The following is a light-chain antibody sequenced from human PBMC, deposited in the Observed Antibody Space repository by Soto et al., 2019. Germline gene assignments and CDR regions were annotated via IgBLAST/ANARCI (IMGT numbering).Light chain of an antibody. CDR2: DAS. J-gene: IGKJ3*01. V-gene: IGKV1-33*01. Sequence: DIQMTQSPSSLSASVGDRVTITCQASQDISNYLNWYQQRPGKAPKLLIFDASNLETGVPSRFSGSGSGTYFTFTISSLQPEDIATYYCQQYDSFPPTFGPGTKVDIK. CDR3: QQYDSFPPT. CDR1: QDISNY.